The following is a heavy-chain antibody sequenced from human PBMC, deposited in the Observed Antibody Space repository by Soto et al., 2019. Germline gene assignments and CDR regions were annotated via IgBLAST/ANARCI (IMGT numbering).Heavy chain of an antibody. CDR2: ISRSSGDYT. CDR1: GFTFSDYY. V-gene: IGHV3-11*06. CDR3: ARASSPYSGSYGFDI. J-gene: IGHJ3*02. Sequence: QVQLVESGGGLVKPGGSLRLSCAASGFTFSDYYMYWIRQAPGKGLEWVSYISRSSGDYTNYAVSVKGRFTISRDNAKNSRYLQMNGLRAEDTAVYYCARASSPYSGSYGFDIWGQGTVVTVSS. D-gene: IGHD3-10*01.